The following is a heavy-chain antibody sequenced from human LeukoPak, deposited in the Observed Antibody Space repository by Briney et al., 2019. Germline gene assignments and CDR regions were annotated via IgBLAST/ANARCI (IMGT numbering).Heavy chain of an antibody. V-gene: IGHV4-39*07. CDR1: GGSISSSSYY. CDR2: IYYSGST. CDR3: ARDIAAAGTYYYYYMDV. J-gene: IGHJ6*03. Sequence: SETLSLTCTVSGGSISSSSYYWGWIRQPPGKGLEWIGSIYYSGSTYYNPSLKSRVTISVDTSKNQFSLKLSSVTAADTAVYYCARDIAAAGTYYYYYMDVWGKGTTVTVSS. D-gene: IGHD6-13*01.